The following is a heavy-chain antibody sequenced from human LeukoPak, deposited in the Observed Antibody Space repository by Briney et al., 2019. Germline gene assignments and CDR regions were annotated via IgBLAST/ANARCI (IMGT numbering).Heavy chain of an antibody. CDR1: GGSFSGYY. CDR2: INHSGST. J-gene: IGHJ5*02. D-gene: IGHD2-2*01. Sequence: SETLSLPCAVYGGSFSGYYWSWIRQPPGKGLEWIGEINHSGSTNYNPSLKSRVTISVDTSKNQFSLKLSSVTAADTAVYYCARGRGYCSSTSCGHWFDPWGQGTLVTVSS. CDR3: ARGRGYCSSTSCGHWFDP. V-gene: IGHV4-34*01.